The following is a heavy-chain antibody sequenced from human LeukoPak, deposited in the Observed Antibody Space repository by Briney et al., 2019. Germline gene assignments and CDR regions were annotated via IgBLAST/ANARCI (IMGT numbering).Heavy chain of an antibody. CDR3: ARQFDPTLDTEYYFDY. J-gene: IGHJ4*02. CDR1: GFTFSNYA. D-gene: IGHD3-9*01. V-gene: IGHV3-23*01. CDR2: ISDSGGTT. Sequence: PGGSLRLSCAASGFTFSNYAMSWVRQAPGKGLEWVSTISDSGGTTYYADSVKGRFTISRDNAKNSLYLQMNSLRAEDTAVYYCARQFDPTLDTEYYFDYWGQGTLVTVSA.